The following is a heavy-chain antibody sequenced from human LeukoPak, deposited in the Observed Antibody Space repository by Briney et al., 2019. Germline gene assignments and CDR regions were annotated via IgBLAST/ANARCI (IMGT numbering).Heavy chain of an antibody. CDR3: ARARQQQLCYFDY. Sequence: SSETLSLTCAAYGGSFSGYYWSWIRQPPGKGLEWVGEINHSGSTNYNPSLKSRVTISVDTSKNQFSLKLSSVTAADTAVYYCARARQQQLCYFDYWGQGTLVTVSS. CDR2: INHSGST. J-gene: IGHJ4*02. D-gene: IGHD6-13*01. V-gene: IGHV4-34*01. CDR1: GGSFSGYY.